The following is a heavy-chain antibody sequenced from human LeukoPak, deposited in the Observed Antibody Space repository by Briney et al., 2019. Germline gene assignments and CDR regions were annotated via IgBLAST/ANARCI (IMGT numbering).Heavy chain of an antibody. J-gene: IGHJ4*02. CDR2: IIPIFGTA. D-gene: IGHD6-19*01. Sequence: GSSVKVSCKASGGTFSSYAISWVRQAPGQGLEWMGGIIPIFGTANYAQKFQGRVTITADESTSTAYMELSSLRSEDTAVYYCARQQVWGSGPYYFDYWGQGTLVTVSS. CDR3: ARQQVWGSGPYYFDY. V-gene: IGHV1-69*01. CDR1: GGTFSSYA.